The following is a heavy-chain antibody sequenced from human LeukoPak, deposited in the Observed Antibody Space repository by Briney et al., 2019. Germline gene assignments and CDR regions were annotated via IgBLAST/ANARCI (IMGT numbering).Heavy chain of an antibody. V-gene: IGHV3-30*02. CDR2: IRYDGTKT. CDR3: AKDGVILAPGESWYMDV. CDR1: KFRFGDYG. J-gene: IGHJ6*03. Sequence: GGSLRLSCSASKFRFGDYGMHWVRQAPGKGLEWVAFIRYDGTKTNYAESVRGRFTISRDNSKNTLYLQMNSLRADDTAVFYCAKDGVILAPGESWYMDVWGSGTPVTVSS. D-gene: IGHD3-10*01.